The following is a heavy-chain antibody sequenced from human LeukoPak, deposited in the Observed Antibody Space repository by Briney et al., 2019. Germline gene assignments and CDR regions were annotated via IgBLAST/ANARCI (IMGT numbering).Heavy chain of an antibody. CDR3: ARSTGSTMFIDY. J-gene: IGHJ4*02. CDR1: GGSISPYY. V-gene: IGHV4-59*01. CDR2: IYYSGNT. Sequence: PPETLSLTCTVSGGSISPYYWSWIRQPPGKGLEWLGYIYYSGNTEYKPSLKSRVAMSVDTSKNQFSLRLSSVTAADTAVYYCARSTGSTMFIDYWGQGTLVTVSS. D-gene: IGHD3-10*02.